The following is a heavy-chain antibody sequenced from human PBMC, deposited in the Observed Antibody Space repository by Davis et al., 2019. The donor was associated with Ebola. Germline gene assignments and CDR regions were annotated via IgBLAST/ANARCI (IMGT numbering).Heavy chain of an antibody. CDR3: ARVGGRIPSTYYYYYYGMDV. CDR1: GVSISSLNYY. CDR2: IYYSGST. J-gene: IGHJ6*02. V-gene: IGHV4-39*07. D-gene: IGHD2-2*01. Sequence: SETLSLTCTVSGVSISSLNYYWGWIRQSPGKGLEWLGSIYYSGSTHYNPSLKSRVTISVDTSKNQFSLKLSSVTAADTAVYYCARVGGRIPSTYYYYYYGMDVWGQGTTVTVSS.